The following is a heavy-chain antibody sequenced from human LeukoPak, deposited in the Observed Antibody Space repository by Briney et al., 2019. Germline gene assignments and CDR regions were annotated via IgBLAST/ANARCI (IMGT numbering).Heavy chain of an antibody. V-gene: IGHV4-30-2*01. Sequence: SETLSLICTVSGGSISSGGYYWSWIRQPPGKGLEWIGYIYHSGSTYYNPSLKSRVTISVDRSKNQLSLKLSSVTAADTAVYYCARVWPPGKQQLGVYYFDYWGQGTLVTVSS. J-gene: IGHJ4*02. CDR3: ARVWPPGKQQLGVYYFDY. CDR1: GGSISSGGYY. D-gene: IGHD6-13*01. CDR2: IYHSGST.